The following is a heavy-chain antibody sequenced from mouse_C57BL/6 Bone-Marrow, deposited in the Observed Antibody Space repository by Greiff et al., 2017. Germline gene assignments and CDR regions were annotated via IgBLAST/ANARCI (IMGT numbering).Heavy chain of an antibody. V-gene: IGHV1-69*01. Sequence: QVQLQQPGAELVMPGASVKLSCKASGYTFTSYWMHWVKQRPGQGLEWIGEIDPSDSYTNYNQKFKGKSTLTVDKSSSPAYMQLSSLTSEDSAVYYCARGAAWFAYWGQGTLVTVSA. CDR2: IDPSDSYT. J-gene: IGHJ3*01. CDR1: GYTFTSYW. CDR3: ARGAAWFAY. D-gene: IGHD6-1*01.